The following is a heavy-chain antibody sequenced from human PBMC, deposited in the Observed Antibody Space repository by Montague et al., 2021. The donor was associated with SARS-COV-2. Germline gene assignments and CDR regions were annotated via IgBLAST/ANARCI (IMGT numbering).Heavy chain of an antibody. CDR3: ARISAWYSSGWSAFDY. CDR1: GFSLSTSGMC. D-gene: IGHD6-19*01. J-gene: IGHJ4*02. Sequence: PALVKPTQTLTLTCTFSGFSLSTSGMCVSWIRQPPRKALEWLALXDWDDDKYYSTSLKTRLTISKDTSKNQVVLTMTNMDPVDTATYYCARISAWYSSGWSAFDYWGQGTLVTVSS. CDR2: XDWDDDK. V-gene: IGHV2-70*01.